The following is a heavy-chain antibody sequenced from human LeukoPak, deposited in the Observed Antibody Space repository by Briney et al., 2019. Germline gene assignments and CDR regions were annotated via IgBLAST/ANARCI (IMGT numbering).Heavy chain of an antibody. J-gene: IGHJ4*02. CDR1: GFTFSSSA. V-gene: IGHV3-30*14. D-gene: IGHD2/OR15-2a*01. CDR2: ISYDGSSE. Sequence: PGGSLRLSCAASGFTFSSSAMHWVRQAPGKGLEWVAIISYDGSSEYYADSVKGRFTISRDNSKNTLYLQMGSLRAEDMAVYYCARGWVLWDYWGQGTLVTVSS. CDR3: ARGWVLWDY.